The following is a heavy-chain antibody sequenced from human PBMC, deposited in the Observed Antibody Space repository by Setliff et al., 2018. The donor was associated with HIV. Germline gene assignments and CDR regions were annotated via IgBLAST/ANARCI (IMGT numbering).Heavy chain of an antibody. CDR1: GGSISSGDYY. CDR2: IYYSYSSGST. CDR3: ARDRSSGWSKDWFDT. J-gene: IGHJ5*02. D-gene: IGHD6-19*01. Sequence: SETLSLTCTVSGGSISSGDYYWSWIRQPPGKGLEWIGSIYYSYSSGSTYYNPSLKSRVTISVDTSKNQFSLKLRSVTAADTAMYHCARDRSSGWSKDWFDTWGQGILVTVSS. V-gene: IGHV4-39*07.